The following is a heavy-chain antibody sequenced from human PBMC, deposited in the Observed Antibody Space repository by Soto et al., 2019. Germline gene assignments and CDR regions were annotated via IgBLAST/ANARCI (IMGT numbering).Heavy chain of an antibody. CDR1: GYTFTNYW. D-gene: IGHD1-26*01. J-gene: IGHJ3*02. CDR3: ARCILGAPEAFDI. Sequence: GESLKISCKGSGYTFTNYWIGWVRQMPGKGLEWMGIIYPGDLDTKYSPSFQGQVTISADESISTAYLQWSSLKASDTAMYYCARCILGAPEAFDIWGQGTMVTVSS. V-gene: IGHV5-51*01. CDR2: IYPGDLDT.